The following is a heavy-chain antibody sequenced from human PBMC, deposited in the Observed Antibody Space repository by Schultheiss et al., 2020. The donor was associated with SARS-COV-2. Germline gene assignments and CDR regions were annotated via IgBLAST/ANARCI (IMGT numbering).Heavy chain of an antibody. Sequence: SETLSLTCAVYGGSFSGYYWSWIRQPPGKGLEWIGEINHSGSTNYNPSLKSRVTISVDTSKNQFSLKLSSVTAADTAVYYCARHYPSTIFGVVIIPSWFDPWGQGTLVTVSS. CDR3: ARHYPSTIFGVVIIPSWFDP. J-gene: IGHJ5*02. CDR1: GGSFSGYY. CDR2: INHSGST. V-gene: IGHV4-34*01. D-gene: IGHD3-3*01.